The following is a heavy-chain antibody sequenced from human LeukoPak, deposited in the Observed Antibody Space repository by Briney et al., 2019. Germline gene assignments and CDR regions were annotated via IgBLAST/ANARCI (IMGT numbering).Heavy chain of an antibody. CDR3: ASGDGYLQPY. D-gene: IGHD2-21*01. Sequence: GGSLRLSCAASGFSVSGKFMSWVRRAPGKGLEWVSIIHYDGKIRYAGSVGGRFTIYRDDSENTLFLQMNSLRVDDTAVYFCASGDGYLQPYWGQGTLVTVFS. J-gene: IGHJ4*02. CDR2: IHYDGKI. CDR1: GFSVSGKF. V-gene: IGHV3-53*01.